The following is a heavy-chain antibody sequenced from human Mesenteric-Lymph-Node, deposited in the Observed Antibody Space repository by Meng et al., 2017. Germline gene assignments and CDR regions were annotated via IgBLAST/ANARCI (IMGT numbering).Heavy chain of an antibody. J-gene: IGHJ4*02. V-gene: IGHV1-18*01. CDR2: INAYNGDT. D-gene: IGHD1-26*01. CDR1: GYTSTNYG. Sequence: QAQMVQSGGEVKKPGASVKVSCKASGYTSTNYGITWVRQAPGQGLEWMGWINAYNGDTNYAQTLQGRVTMTTDTSTSTAYMELRSLRSDDTAVYYCARVEVGITSGDYWGQGTLVTVSS. CDR3: ARVEVGITSGDY.